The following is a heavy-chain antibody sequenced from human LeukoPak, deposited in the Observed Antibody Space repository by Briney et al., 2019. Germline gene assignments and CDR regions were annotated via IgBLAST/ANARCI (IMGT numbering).Heavy chain of an antibody. J-gene: IGHJ4*02. CDR3: ATYGDQPLDY. D-gene: IGHD4-17*01. Sequence: PGGSLRLSCAASGFTFDDYGMSWVRQAPGKGLEWVSGINWNGGSTGYADSVKGRFTISRDNAKNSLYLQMNSLRAEDTAVYYCATYGDQPLDYWGQGTLVTVSS. V-gene: IGHV3-20*04. CDR2: INWNGGST. CDR1: GFTFDDYG.